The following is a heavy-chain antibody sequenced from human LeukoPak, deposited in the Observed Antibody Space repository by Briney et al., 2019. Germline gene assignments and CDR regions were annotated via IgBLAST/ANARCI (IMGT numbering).Heavy chain of an antibody. J-gene: IGHJ5*02. D-gene: IGHD6-19*01. Sequence: GGSLRVSCAASGFTFSSYAMSWVRQAPGKGLEWVSAISDSGGSTYYADSVKGRFAISRDNSKNTLYLQMNSLRAEDTAVYYCAKERIAVAGTVVYNWFDPWGQGTLVTVSS. CDR3: AKERIAVAGTVVYNWFDP. CDR1: GFTFSSYA. V-gene: IGHV3-23*01. CDR2: ISDSGGST.